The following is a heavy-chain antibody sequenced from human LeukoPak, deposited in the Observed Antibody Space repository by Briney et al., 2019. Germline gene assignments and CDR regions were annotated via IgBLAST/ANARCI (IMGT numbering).Heavy chain of an antibody. D-gene: IGHD6-13*01. CDR2: IYTSGST. CDR1: GGSISSYY. J-gene: IGHJ5*02. V-gene: IGHV4-4*07. CDR3: ARDLVAAAGTIDRFDP. Sequence: PSETLSLTCTVSGGSISSYYWSWIRQPAGKGLEWIGRIYTSGSTNYNPSLKSRVTMSVGTSKNQFSLKLSSVTAADTAVYYCARDLVAAAGTIDRFDPWGQGTLVTVSS.